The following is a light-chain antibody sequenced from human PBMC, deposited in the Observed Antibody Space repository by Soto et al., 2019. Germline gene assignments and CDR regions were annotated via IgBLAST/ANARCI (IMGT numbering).Light chain of an antibody. CDR3: AAWDDSLTGVV. Sequence: QSVLTQPTSASGTPGQRVTISCSGSSSNIGSNTVTWYQPLPGTAPKLLIYSNNQRPSGVPDRFSGSKSGTSASMAISGLQSEDEADYYCAAWDDSLTGVVFGGGTKVTVL. V-gene: IGLV1-44*01. CDR1: SSNIGSNT. J-gene: IGLJ2*01. CDR2: SNN.